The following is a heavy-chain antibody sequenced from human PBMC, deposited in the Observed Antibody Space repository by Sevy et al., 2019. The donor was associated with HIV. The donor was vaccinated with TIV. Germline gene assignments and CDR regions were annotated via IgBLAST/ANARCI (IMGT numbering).Heavy chain of an antibody. CDR2: PSDTGTST. CDR3: AKYAGDFPHFDY. V-gene: IGHV3-23*01. D-gene: IGHD7-27*01. Sequence: GGSLRLSCAASGFTFRTFAMSWVRRAPGKGLQWVSNPSDTGTSTDYADSVEGRFTISRDNSKKTLYLQMNSLRAEDTALYYCAKYAGDFPHFDYWGQGTLVTVSS. J-gene: IGHJ4*02. CDR1: GFTFRTFA.